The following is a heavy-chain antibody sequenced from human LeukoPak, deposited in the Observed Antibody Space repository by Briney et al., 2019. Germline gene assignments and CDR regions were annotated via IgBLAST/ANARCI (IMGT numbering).Heavy chain of an antibody. CDR1: GGSISSYY. CDR2: IYYSGST. Sequence: SETLSLTCTVSGGSISSYYWSWIRQPPGKGLEWIGYIYYSGSTNYNPSLKSRVTISVDTSKNQFSLKLSSVTAADTAVYYCARIQDYYYYYMDVWGKGTTVTVSS. V-gene: IGHV4-59*01. CDR3: ARIQDYYYYYMDV. J-gene: IGHJ6*03.